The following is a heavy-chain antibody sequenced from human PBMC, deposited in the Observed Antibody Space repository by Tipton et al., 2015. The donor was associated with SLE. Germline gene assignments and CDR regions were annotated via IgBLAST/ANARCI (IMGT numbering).Heavy chain of an antibody. Sequence: SLRLSCVASGFIFSSYGMNWVRQAPGKGLEWVSSISSSGIYISYADSVKGRFTISRDSAKSSLYLQMSSLRVEDTAVYYCARQWDEAYGDYRLDYWGQGTPVTVSS. CDR3: ARQWDEAYGDYRLDY. V-gene: IGHV3-21*01. D-gene: IGHD4-17*01. J-gene: IGHJ4*02. CDR2: ISSSGIYI. CDR1: GFIFSSYG.